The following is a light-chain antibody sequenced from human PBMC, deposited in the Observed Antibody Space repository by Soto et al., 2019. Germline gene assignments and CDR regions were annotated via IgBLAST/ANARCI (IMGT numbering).Light chain of an antibody. CDR1: QSVSSSY. V-gene: IGKV3-20*01. J-gene: IGKJ3*01. Sequence: EIVLTQSPGTLSLSPGERATLSCRASQSVSSSYLAWYQQKPGQAPRLLIYGASSRATGIPDRFSGSGSGTDFTLTFSRLEPEEFAVYYCQQYDSSPFTFGPGTKVDIK. CDR2: GAS. CDR3: QQYDSSPFT.